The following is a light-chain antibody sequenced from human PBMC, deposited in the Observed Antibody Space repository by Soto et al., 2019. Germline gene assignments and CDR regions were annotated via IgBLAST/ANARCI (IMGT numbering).Light chain of an antibody. CDR3: LQDGNSRWT. Sequence: EIVLTQSPGTLSLSPGERATLSCRASQSVSSRYLAWYQQKPGQAPRLSISGASTRATGIPDRFTGSGSGTDFTLSIGRVQPEDLAVYFCLQDGNSRWTFVQETKGEVK. J-gene: IGKJ1*01. CDR1: QSVSSRY. V-gene: IGKV3-20*01. CDR2: GAS.